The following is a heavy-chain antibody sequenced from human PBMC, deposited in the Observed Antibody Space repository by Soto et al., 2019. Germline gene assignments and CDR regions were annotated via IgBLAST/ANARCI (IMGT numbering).Heavy chain of an antibody. D-gene: IGHD2-2*01. Sequence: PSETLSLTCAVSGGSISSGGYSWNWIRQPPGKGLEWIGYIYHSGSTLYNPSLKSRVTISVDKSKNHFSLKVSSVTAADTAVYFCARSTSSISTGGIDFWGQGILVTVSS. CDR3: ARSTSSISTGGIDF. CDR1: GGSISSGGYS. CDR2: IYHSGST. J-gene: IGHJ4*01. V-gene: IGHV4-30-2*01.